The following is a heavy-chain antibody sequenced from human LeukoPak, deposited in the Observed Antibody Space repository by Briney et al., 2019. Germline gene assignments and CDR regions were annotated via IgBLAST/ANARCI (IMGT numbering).Heavy chain of an antibody. D-gene: IGHD6-6*01. Sequence: SETLSLTCTGSGGSISSYYWSWIRQPPGKGLEWIGYIYYSGSTNYNPSLKSRVTISVDTSKNQFSLKLSSVTAADTAVYYCARKSARPWYFDLWGRGTLVTVSS. J-gene: IGHJ2*01. CDR1: GGSISSYY. CDR3: ARKSARPWYFDL. CDR2: IYYSGST. V-gene: IGHV4-59*01.